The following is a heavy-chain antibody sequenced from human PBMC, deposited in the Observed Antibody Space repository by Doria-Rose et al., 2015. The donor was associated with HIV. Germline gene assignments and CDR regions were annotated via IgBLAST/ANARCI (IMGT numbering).Heavy chain of an antibody. J-gene: IGHJ4*02. D-gene: IGHD6-13*01. V-gene: IGHV2-26*01. CDR1: GVSLSSPGMG. Sequence: QVQLVQSGPVLVKPTETLTPTCTVSGVSLSSPGMGVSWIRQPPGKALEWLANIFSDDERSYKTSLKSRLTISRATSKSQVVLTMTDMDPVDTATYYCARIKSSRWYHKYYFDFWGQGTLVIVSA. CDR3: ARIKSSRWYHKYYFDF. CDR2: IFSDDER.